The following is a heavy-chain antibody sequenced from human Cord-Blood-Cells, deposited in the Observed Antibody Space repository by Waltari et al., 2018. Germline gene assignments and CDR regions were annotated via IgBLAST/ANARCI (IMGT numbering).Heavy chain of an antibody. CDR2: INHSGST. CDR3: ARGVIGVVPAPFDY. D-gene: IGHD2-2*01. CDR1: GGSFSGYY. J-gene: IGHJ4*02. Sequence: GAGLLKPSETLSLTCAVYGGSFSGYYWSWIRQPPGKGLEWIGEINHSGSTNYNPSLKSRVTISVDTSKNQFSLKLSSVTAADTAVYYCARGVIGVVPAPFDYWGQGTLVTVSS. V-gene: IGHV4-34*01.